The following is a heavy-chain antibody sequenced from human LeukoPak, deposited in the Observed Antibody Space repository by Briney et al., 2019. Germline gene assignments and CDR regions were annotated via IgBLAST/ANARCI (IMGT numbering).Heavy chain of an antibody. CDR1: GYTFTAYT. CDR3: ARGGYGDYVEGGDY. V-gene: IGHV1-2*02. D-gene: IGHD4-17*01. J-gene: IGHJ4*02. Sequence: ASVKVSCKASGYTFTAYTIHWVRQAPGQGLEWMGFINPNSGVTDYAQKFQGRVTMTRDTSISTAYMELSGLRSDDTAVYYCARGGYGDYVEGGDYWGQGTLVAVSS. CDR2: INPNSGVT.